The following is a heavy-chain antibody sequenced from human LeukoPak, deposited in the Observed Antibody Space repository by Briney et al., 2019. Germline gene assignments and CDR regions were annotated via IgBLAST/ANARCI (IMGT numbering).Heavy chain of an antibody. CDR2: IVVGSGNT. J-gene: IGHJ4*02. CDR3: AADPNGSGSYR. D-gene: IGHD3-10*01. Sequence: GASVKVSCRASGFTFTSSAMQWVRQARGQRLEWIGWIVVGSGNTNYAQKFQERVTITRDMSTSTAYMELSSLRSEDTAVYYCAADPNGSGSYRWGQGTLVTVSS. V-gene: IGHV1-58*02. CDR1: GFTFTSSA.